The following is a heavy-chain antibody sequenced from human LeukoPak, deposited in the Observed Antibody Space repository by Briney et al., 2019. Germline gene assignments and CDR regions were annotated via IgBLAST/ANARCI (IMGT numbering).Heavy chain of an antibody. D-gene: IGHD2/OR15-2a*01. CDR1: GYTFDSYG. V-gene: IGHV1-18*01. Sequence: ASVKVSCKTSGYTFDSYGISWVRQAPGQGLEWMAWITAYSGHIDYAQNLQGRVTVTTDTSTSTAHVELRSLRSDDTAVCYCARGGRTTAPDFWGQGTLVTVTS. CDR2: ITAYSGHI. CDR3: ARGGRTTAPDF. J-gene: IGHJ4*02.